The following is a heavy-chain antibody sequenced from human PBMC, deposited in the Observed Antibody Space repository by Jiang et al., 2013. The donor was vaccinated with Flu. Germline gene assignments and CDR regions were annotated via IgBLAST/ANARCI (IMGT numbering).Heavy chain of an antibody. CDR3: ARQGKFIVVVTAFDY. Sequence: SGSGLVKPSETLSLTCTVSGGSISSSSYYWGWIRQPPGKGLEWIGSIYYSGSTYYNPSLKSRVTISVDTSKNQFSLKLSSVTAADTAVYYCARQGKFIVVVTAFDYWGQGTLVTVSS. CDR2: IYYSGST. D-gene: IGHD2-21*02. V-gene: IGHV4-39*01. J-gene: IGHJ4*02. CDR1: GGSISSSSYY.